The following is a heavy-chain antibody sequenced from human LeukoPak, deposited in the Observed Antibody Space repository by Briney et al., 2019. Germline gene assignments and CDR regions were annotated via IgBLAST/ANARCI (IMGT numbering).Heavy chain of an antibody. D-gene: IGHD4-17*01. CDR3: ARHRGDSTPFDY. CDR2: IYYSGST. J-gene: IGHJ4*02. V-gene: IGHV4-59*01. Sequence: SETLSLTCTVSGGSTSSYYWSGIRQPPGKGLEWIGYIYYSGSTNYNPSLKSRVTISVDTSKNQFSLKLSSVTAADTAVYYCARHRGDSTPFDYWGQGTLVTVSS. CDR1: GGSTSSYY.